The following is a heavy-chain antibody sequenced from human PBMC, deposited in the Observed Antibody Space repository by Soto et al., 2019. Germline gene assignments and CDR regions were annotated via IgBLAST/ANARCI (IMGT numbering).Heavy chain of an antibody. J-gene: IGHJ4*02. V-gene: IGHV1-58*01. CDR2: IVVGSGNT. Sequence: SVKVSCKASGFTFTSSSVQWVRQARGQRLEWIGWIVVGSGNTNYAQKFQERVTITRDMSTSTAYMELSSLRSEDTAVYYCAADGGSGSYVFDYWGQGTLVTVSS. CDR1: GFTFTSSS. D-gene: IGHD1-26*01. CDR3: AADGGSGSYVFDY.